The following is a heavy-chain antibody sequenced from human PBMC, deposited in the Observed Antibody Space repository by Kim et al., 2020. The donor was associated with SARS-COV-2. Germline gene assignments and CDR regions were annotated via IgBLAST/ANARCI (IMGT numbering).Heavy chain of an antibody. J-gene: IGHJ3*02. D-gene: IGHD2-2*01. V-gene: IGHV5-51*01. CDR1: GYSFTSYW. CDR3: ARISCSSTSCYGGDAFDI. CDR2: IYPGDSDT. Sequence: GESLKISCKGSGYSFTSYWIGWVRQMPGKGLEWMGIIYPGDSDTRYSPSFQGQVTISADKSISTAYLQCSSLKASDTAMYYCARISCSSTSCYGGDAFDIWGQGTMVTVSS.